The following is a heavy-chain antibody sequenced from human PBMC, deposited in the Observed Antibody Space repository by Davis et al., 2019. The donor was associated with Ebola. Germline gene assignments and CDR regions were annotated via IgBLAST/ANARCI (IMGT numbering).Heavy chain of an antibody. CDR3: ARFMVGATSAGYDY. CDR1: GGSFSGHY. V-gene: IGHV4-34*01. CDR2: INHSGST. Sequence: MPSETLSLTCAVYGGSFSGHYWSWIRQPPGKGLEWIGEINHSGSTNYNPSLKSRVTISVDTSKNQFSLKLSSVTAADTAVYYCARFMVGATSAGYDYWGQGTLVTVSS. J-gene: IGHJ4*02. D-gene: IGHD1-26*01.